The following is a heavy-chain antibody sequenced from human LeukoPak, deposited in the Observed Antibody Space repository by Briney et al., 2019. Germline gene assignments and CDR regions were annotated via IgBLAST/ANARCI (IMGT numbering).Heavy chain of an antibody. J-gene: IGHJ4*02. D-gene: IGHD3-10*01. Sequence: PGGSLRLSCAASGFTFSSYGMHWVRQAPGKGLEWVAVISYDGSNKYYADSVKGRFTISRDNSKNTLYLQMNSVRAEDTAVYFCARGGVDHYGSGTYYLMYYFDHWGQGALVTVSS. CDR2: ISYDGSNK. CDR1: GFTFSSYG. V-gene: IGHV3-30*03. CDR3: ARGGVDHYGSGTYYLMYYFDH.